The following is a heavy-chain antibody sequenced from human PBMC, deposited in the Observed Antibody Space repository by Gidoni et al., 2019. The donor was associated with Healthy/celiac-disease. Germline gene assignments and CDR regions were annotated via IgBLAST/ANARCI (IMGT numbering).Heavy chain of an antibody. CDR1: GYSFTSYW. CDR2: IYPGDSDT. J-gene: IGHJ6*02. V-gene: IGHV5-51*03. CDR3: ARFKGRNEHPAYGMDV. D-gene: IGHD1-1*01. Sequence: EVQLVQSGAEVTQPGESLKISCKGSGYSFTSYWIGWVRQMPGKGLEWMGIIYPGDSDTRYSPSFQGQVTISADKSISTAYLQWSSLKASDTAMYYCARFKGRNEHPAYGMDVWGQGTTVTVSS.